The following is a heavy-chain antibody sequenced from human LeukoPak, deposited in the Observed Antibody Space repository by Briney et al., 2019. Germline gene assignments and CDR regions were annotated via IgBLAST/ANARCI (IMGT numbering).Heavy chain of an antibody. J-gene: IGHJ4*02. Sequence: ASVKVSCKASGYTFTSYGISWVRQAPGQGLEWMGWISAYNGNTNYAQKLQGRVTMTTDTSTSTAYMELNRLRSDDTAVYYCARGYSLSDYYDSSGSDYWGQGTLVTVSS. CDR3: ARGYSLSDYYDSSGSDY. D-gene: IGHD3-22*01. CDR2: ISAYNGNT. V-gene: IGHV1-18*01. CDR1: GYTFTSYG.